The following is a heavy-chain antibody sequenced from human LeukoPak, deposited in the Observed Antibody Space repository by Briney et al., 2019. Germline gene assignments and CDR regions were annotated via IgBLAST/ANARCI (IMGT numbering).Heavy chain of an antibody. D-gene: IGHD3-10*01. Sequence: GGSLRLSCAASGFTFSSNYMSWVRQAPGKGLEWVSVIYSGGSTYYADSVKGRFTISRDNSKNTLYLQMNSLRAGDTAVYYCARGLYGSGTPYRYWGQGTLVTVSS. CDR2: IYSGGST. V-gene: IGHV3-53*01. CDR1: GFTFSSNY. J-gene: IGHJ4*02. CDR3: ARGLYGSGTPYRY.